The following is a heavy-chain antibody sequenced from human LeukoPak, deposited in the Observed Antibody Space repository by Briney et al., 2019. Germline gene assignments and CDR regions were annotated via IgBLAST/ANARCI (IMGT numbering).Heavy chain of an antibody. D-gene: IGHD4-17*01. J-gene: IGHJ6*02. Sequence: GASVKVSCKASGYTFTSYYMHWVRQAPGQGLEWMGWISAYNGNTNYAQKLQGRVTMTTDTSTSTAYMELRSLRSDDTAVYYCARDYGDYNYYYYYGMDVWGQGTTVTVSS. CDR2: ISAYNGNT. CDR3: ARDYGDYNYYYYYGMDV. V-gene: IGHV1-18*04. CDR1: GYTFTSYY.